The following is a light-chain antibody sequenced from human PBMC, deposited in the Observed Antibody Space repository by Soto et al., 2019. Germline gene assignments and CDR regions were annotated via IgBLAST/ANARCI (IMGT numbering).Light chain of an antibody. Sequence: EIVLTQSPATLSLSPGERATLSCRASQSVSRYLAWYQQKPGQAPRLLSSEASTRATGIPARFSGSGSGTAFTLTISSLESEDFAVYYCQQHTNWLFGQGTRLEIK. CDR3: QQHTNWL. CDR1: QSVSRY. J-gene: IGKJ5*01. V-gene: IGKV3-11*01. CDR2: EAS.